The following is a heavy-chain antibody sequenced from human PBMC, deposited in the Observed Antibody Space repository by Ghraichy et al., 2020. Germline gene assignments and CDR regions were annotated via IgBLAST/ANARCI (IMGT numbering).Heavy chain of an antibody. CDR1: GFTFSNAW. CDR2: IKSKTDGGTT. CDR3: TTDGAVTTPLDAFDI. V-gene: IGHV3-15*01. D-gene: IGHD3-16*01. Sequence: GGSLRLSCAASGFTFSNAWMSWVRQAPGKGLEWVGRIKSKTDGGTTDYAAPVKGRFTISRDDSKNTLYLQMNSLKTEDTAVYYCTTDGAVTTPLDAFDIWGQGTMVTVSS. J-gene: IGHJ3*02.